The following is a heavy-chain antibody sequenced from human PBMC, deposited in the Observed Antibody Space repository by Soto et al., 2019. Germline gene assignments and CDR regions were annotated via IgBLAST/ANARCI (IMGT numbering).Heavy chain of an antibody. CDR2: ISWNSAAM. Sequence: DVQLVESGGGLVQPGRSLRLSCAASGSTFDDYAMHWVRQAPGKGLEWVSGISWNSAAMGYADSVRGRFTISRDNAKNSLYLQMNSLRAEDTAVYYCAREGYYDSSRYGDGMDVWGQGTTVTVSS. J-gene: IGHJ6*02. CDR3: AREGYYDSSRYGDGMDV. CDR1: GSTFDDYA. D-gene: IGHD3-22*01. V-gene: IGHV3-9*01.